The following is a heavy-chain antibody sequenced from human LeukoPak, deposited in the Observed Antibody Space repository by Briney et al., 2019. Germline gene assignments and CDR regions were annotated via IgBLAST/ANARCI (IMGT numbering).Heavy chain of an antibody. CDR3: ARYQLLPGAISGWFDP. V-gene: IGHV4-30-4*01. CDR1: VGSICGGDYY. Sequence: QTLSVTRAVPVGSICGGDYYSSWIRQPPGRGLECLGYIYYSGSTYYNPSLKSRVTISVDTSKNQFSLKLSSVTAADTAVYYCARYQLLPGAISGWFDPWGQGTLVTVSS. D-gene: IGHD2-2*01. J-gene: IGHJ5*02. CDR2: IYYSGST.